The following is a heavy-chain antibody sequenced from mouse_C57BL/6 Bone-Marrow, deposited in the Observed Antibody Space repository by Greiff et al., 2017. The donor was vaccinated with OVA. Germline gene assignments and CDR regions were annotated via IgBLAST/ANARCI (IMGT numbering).Heavy chain of an antibody. CDR2: IHPNSGST. CDR3: ARGDYYGSSWDY. V-gene: IGHV1-64*01. D-gene: IGHD1-1*01. J-gene: IGHJ2*01. Sequence: QVQLQQPGAELVKPGASVKLSCKASGYTFTSYWMHWVKQRPGQGLEWIGMIHPNSGSTNYNEKFKSKATLTADKSSSTAYMQLSSLTSEDSAVYYCARGDYYGSSWDYWGQGTTLTVSS. CDR1: GYTFTSYW.